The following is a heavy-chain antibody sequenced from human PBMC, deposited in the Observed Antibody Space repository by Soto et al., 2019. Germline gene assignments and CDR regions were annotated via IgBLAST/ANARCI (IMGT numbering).Heavy chain of an antibody. J-gene: IGHJ6*02. CDR2: IYYSGST. D-gene: IGHD3-9*01. CDR3: ARGHYDILTGYFIAYYYYGMDV. Sequence: SETLSLTCTVSGGSISSYYWSWIRQPPGKGLEWIGYIYYSGSTNYNPSLKSRVTISVDTSKNQFSLKLSSVTAADTAVYYCARGHYDILTGYFIAYYYYGMDVWGQGTTVTVS. V-gene: IGHV4-59*01. CDR1: GGSISSYY.